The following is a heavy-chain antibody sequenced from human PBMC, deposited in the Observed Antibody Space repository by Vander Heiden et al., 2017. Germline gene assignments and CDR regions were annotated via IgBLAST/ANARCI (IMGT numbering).Heavy chain of an antibody. CDR3: ARDYSTAGHFDY. CDR2: INPNLGDT. D-gene: IGHD6-19*01. J-gene: IGHJ4*02. V-gene: IGHV1-2*06. Sequence: QLHLVQSGAQVKTPAASVKASCKISGYTFTDFYIHWMRQAPGQGLKWMGRINPNLGDTIYAQKFLGRVTMIRDKSINTASMELNTLTSDDTAVYFCARDYSTAGHFDYWGQGSLVTVSS. CDR1: GYTFTDFY.